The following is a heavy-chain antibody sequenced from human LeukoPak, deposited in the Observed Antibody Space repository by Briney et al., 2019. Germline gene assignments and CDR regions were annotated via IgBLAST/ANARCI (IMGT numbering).Heavy chain of an antibody. CDR1: GGSLSSYY. J-gene: IGHJ4*02. Sequence: SETLSLTCTVSGGSLSSYYWSWIRQPPGKGLEWIGYIYYSGSTNYNPSLKSRVTISVDTSKNQFSLKLSCVTAADTAVYYCARVRGYSGYDRVFDYWGQGTLVTVSS. V-gene: IGHV4-59*01. CDR2: IYYSGST. CDR3: ARVRGYSGYDRVFDY. D-gene: IGHD5-12*01.